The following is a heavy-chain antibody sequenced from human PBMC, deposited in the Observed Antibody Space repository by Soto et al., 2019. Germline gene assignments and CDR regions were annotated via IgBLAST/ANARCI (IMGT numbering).Heavy chain of an antibody. CDR3: AKGWRPSGGSNNVDYYYYYYMDV. CDR2: ISWNSGSI. V-gene: IGHV3-9*01. Sequence: PGGSLRLSCAASGFTFDDYAMHWVRQAPGKGLEWVSGISWNSGSIGYADSVKGRFTISRDNAKNALYLQMNSLRAEDTAVYYYAKGWRPSGGSNNVDYYYYYYMDVWGKGTTVTVSS. J-gene: IGHJ6*03. D-gene: IGHD2-15*01. CDR1: GFTFDDYA.